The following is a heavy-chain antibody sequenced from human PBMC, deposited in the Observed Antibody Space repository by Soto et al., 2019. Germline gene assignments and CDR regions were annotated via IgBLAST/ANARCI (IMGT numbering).Heavy chain of an antibody. CDR3: AKDVCSGGSCYPGTLDY. CDR2: ISYDGSNK. Sequence: AGGSLRLSCAASGFAFSSYGMHWVRQAPGKGLEWVAFISYDGSNKNYVESVKGRFTISRDNSKNTLYLQMNSLRADDTAVYYCAKDVCSGGSCYPGTLDYWGQGTLVTVSS. J-gene: IGHJ4*02. CDR1: GFAFSSYG. D-gene: IGHD2-15*01. V-gene: IGHV3-30*18.